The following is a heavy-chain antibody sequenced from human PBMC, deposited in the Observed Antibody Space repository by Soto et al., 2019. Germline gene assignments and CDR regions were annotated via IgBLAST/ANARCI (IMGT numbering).Heavy chain of an antibody. CDR3: ARNYGHAFDI. J-gene: IGHJ3*02. Sequence: QVQLQESGPGLVKPSETLSLTCTVSGGSISSYYWSWIRQPPGKGLEWIGYIYYSGSTNYNPSLKRRGTISVDTSKNQFALKLSSVTAADTAVYYCARNYGHAFDIWGQGTMVTVSS. D-gene: IGHD1-7*01. CDR1: GGSISSYY. V-gene: IGHV4-59*01. CDR2: IYYSGST.